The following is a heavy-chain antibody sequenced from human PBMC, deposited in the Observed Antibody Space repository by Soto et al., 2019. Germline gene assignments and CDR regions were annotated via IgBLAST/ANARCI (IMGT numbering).Heavy chain of an antibody. V-gene: IGHV1-69*06. Sequence: ASVKVSCKASGGTFSSYAISWVRQAPGQGLEWMGGIIPIFGTANYAQKFQGRVTITADKSTSTAYMELSSLRSEDTAVYYCARDVRYSRFGSNNWFDPWGQGTLVTVSS. D-gene: IGHD6-13*01. CDR1: GGTFSSYA. J-gene: IGHJ5*02. CDR2: IIPIFGTA. CDR3: ARDVRYSRFGSNNWFDP.